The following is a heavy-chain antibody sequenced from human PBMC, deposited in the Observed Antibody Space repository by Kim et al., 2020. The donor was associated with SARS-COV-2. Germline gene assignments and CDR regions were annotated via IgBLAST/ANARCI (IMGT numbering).Heavy chain of an antibody. CDR1: GFTFSSYS. J-gene: IGHJ6*02. D-gene: IGHD2-2*01. V-gene: IGHV3-48*02. CDR2: ISSSSSTI. CDR3: ARDRCSSTSCIRPYYYYGMDV. Sequence: GGSLRLSCAASGFTFSSYSMNWVRQAPGKGLEWVSYISSSSSTIYYADSVKGRFTISRDNAKNSLYLQMNSLRDEDTAVYYCARDRCSSTSCIRPYYYYGMDVWGQGTTVTVSS.